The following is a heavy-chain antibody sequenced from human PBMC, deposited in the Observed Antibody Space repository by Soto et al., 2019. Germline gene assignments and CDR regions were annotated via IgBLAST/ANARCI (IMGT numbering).Heavy chain of an antibody. D-gene: IGHD5-12*01. J-gene: IGHJ5*02. Sequence: EVQLVESGGGLVQPGGSLRLSCATSGFTFSPYWMHWVRQAPGMGLMWVSRINHDGSDTIYADSVRGRFIVSRDNAQNTLYLQMNRLTVEDTAVYYCVREVSGDDKSHSRGWFDPWGHGALVTVSS. V-gene: IGHV3-74*01. CDR2: INHDGSDT. CDR3: VREVSGDDKSHSRGWFDP. CDR1: GFTFSPYW.